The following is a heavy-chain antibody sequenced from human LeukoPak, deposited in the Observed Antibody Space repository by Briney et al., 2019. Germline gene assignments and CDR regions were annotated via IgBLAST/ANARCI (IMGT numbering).Heavy chain of an antibody. Sequence: ASVKVSCKASGYTFTSYDINWVRQATGQGLEWMGWMNPNSGNAGYAQTFQGKLTMTRNTSIKTAYMELSSLRSEDTAVYYCARRFYDNLTGHTWYDYWGQGTLVTVSS. V-gene: IGHV1-8*01. D-gene: IGHD3-9*01. J-gene: IGHJ4*02. CDR3: ARRFYDNLTGHTWYDY. CDR2: MNPNSGNA. CDR1: GYTFTSYD.